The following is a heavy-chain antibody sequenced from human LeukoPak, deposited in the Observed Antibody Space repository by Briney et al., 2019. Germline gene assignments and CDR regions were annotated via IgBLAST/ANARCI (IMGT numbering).Heavy chain of an antibody. CDR3: ARAGVPGDYGGVAFDI. Sequence: PGGSLRLSCAASGFTFSSYEMNWVRQAPGKGLEWVSYINSSGSTIYYADSVKGRFTISRDNAKNSLYLQMNSLRAEDTAVYYCARAGVPGDYGGVAFDIWGQGTMVTVSS. CDR2: INSSGSTI. CDR1: GFTFSSYE. V-gene: IGHV3-48*03. J-gene: IGHJ3*02. D-gene: IGHD4-17*01.